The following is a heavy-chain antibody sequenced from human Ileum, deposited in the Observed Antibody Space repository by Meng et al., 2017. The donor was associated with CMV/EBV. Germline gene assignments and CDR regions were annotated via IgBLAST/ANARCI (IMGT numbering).Heavy chain of an antibody. V-gene: IGHV3-30*04. CDR2: ISSDGNNK. D-gene: IGHD5-12*01. CDR3: ARDHKVAVEYIVATVSFNN. J-gene: IGHJ4*02. Sequence: FSSDAMNWVRQAPGKGLEWVAVISSDGNNKYYAASVKGRFTISRDNSKNTLYLQMNSLRVEDTAVYYCARDHKVAVEYIVATVSFNNWGQGSLVTVSS. CDR1: FSSDA.